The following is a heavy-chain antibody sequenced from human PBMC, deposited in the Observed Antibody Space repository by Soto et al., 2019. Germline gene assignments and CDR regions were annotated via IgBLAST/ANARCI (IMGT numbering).Heavy chain of an antibody. Sequence: SETLSLTCAVYGGSFSGYYWSWSRQPPGKGLEWIGEINHSGSTNYNPYPKSRVTISVDTSKNQFSLKLISVTAADTAVYYCAILSARGWTCGNPLPPRYFDYWGQGTLVTVSS. V-gene: IGHV4-34*01. CDR1: GGSFSGYY. CDR2: INHSGST. D-gene: IGHD3-10*01. J-gene: IGHJ4*02. CDR3: AILSARGWTCGNPLPPRYFDY.